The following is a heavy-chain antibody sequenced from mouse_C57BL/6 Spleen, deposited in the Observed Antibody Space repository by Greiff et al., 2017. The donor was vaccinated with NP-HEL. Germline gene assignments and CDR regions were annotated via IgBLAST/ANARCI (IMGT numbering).Heavy chain of an antibody. CDR3: ARDYYGSSFYAMDY. Sequence: EVMLVESGGGLVKPGGSLKLSCAASGFTFSSYAMSWVRQTPEKRLEWVATISDGGSYTYYPDNVKGRFTISRDNAKNNLYLQMSNLKSEDTAMYYCARDYYGSSFYAMDYWGQGTSVTVSS. V-gene: IGHV5-4*01. CDR2: ISDGGSYT. D-gene: IGHD1-1*01. J-gene: IGHJ4*01. CDR1: GFTFSSYA.